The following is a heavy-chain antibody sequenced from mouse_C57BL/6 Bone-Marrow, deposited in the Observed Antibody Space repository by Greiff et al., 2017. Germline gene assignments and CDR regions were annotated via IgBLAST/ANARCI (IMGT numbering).Heavy chain of an antibody. CDR2: ISSGGSYT. V-gene: IGHV5-6*01. CDR1: GFTFSSYG. Sequence: EVNVVESGGDLVKPGGSLKLSCAASGFTFSSYGMSWVRQTPDKRLEWVATISSGGSYTYYPDSVKGRFTISRDNAKNTLYLQMSSLKSEDTAMYYCARHLLYHWYFDVWGTGTTVTVSS. CDR3: ARHLLYHWYFDV. J-gene: IGHJ1*03.